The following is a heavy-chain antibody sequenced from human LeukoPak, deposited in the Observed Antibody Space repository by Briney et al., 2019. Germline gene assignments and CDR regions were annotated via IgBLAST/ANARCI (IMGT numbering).Heavy chain of an antibody. CDR2: IYYSGST. CDR3: ARGNHRDGDYGCWFDP. Sequence: SETLSLTCTVSGGSISSYYWSWIRQPPGKGLEWIGYIYYSGSTNYNPSLKSRVTISVDTSRNRFSLRLSSVTAADTAVYYCARGNHRDGDYGCWFDPWGQGTLVTVSS. V-gene: IGHV4-59*08. J-gene: IGHJ5*02. CDR1: GGSISSYY. D-gene: IGHD4-17*01.